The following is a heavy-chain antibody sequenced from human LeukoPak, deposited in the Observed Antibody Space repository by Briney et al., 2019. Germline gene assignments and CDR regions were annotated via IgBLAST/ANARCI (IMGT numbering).Heavy chain of an antibody. CDR3: ASVLVGAFDI. Sequence: GGSLRLSCAASGFTFGSYWMSWVRQAPGKGLEWVANIKQDGSEKYYVDSVKGRFTISRDNAKNSLYLQMNSLRAEDTAVYYCASVLVGAFDIWGQGTMVTVSS. D-gene: IGHD2-15*01. CDR1: GFTFGSYW. CDR2: IKQDGSEK. J-gene: IGHJ3*02. V-gene: IGHV3-7*01.